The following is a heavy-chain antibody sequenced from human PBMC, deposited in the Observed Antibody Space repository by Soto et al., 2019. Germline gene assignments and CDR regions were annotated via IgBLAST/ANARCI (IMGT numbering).Heavy chain of an antibody. J-gene: IGHJ6*02. V-gene: IGHV3-30-3*01. CDR2: ISYDGSNK. CDR3: ARGSSSSSWYQSDTNYGMDV. Sequence: QVQLVESGGGVVQPGRSLRLSCAASGFTFSSYAMHWVRQAPGKGLEWVAVISYDGSNKYYADSVKGRFTISRDNSKNTLYLQMNSLRAEDTAVYYCARGSSSSSWYQSDTNYGMDVWGQGTTVTVSS. CDR1: GFTFSSYA. D-gene: IGHD6-13*01.